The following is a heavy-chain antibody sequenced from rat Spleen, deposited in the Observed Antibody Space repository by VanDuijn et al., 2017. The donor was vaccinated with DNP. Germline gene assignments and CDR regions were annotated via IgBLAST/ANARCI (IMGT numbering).Heavy chain of an antibody. D-gene: IGHD4-3*01. V-gene: IGHV5-22*01. CDR2: TNYAGGST. J-gene: IGHJ2*01. CDR3: ARWFNSGYNFDY. CDR1: GFTFSNYY. Sequence: EVQLVESGGGLVQPGRSLKLSCAASGFTFSNYYMAWVRQTPTKGLEWVAYTNYAGGSTYNGDSVKGRFTISRDNPKNTLYLQMNSLRSEDMATYFCARWFNSGYNFDYWGQGVLVTVSS.